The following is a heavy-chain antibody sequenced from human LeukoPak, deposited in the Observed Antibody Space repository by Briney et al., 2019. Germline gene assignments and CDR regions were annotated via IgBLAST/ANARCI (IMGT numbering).Heavy chain of an antibody. J-gene: IGHJ4*02. CDR3: ARASQSVLPHFYY. Sequence: GGSLRLSCAASGFTISSYWMSWLRQAPGKGLEGVANIKQDRSEEYYVDSVKGRFTISRDNAKNSLYLQMNSLMAEDTAVYYCARASQSVLPHFYYWGQGTLVTVSS. CDR2: IKQDRSEE. D-gene: IGHD2-15*01. CDR1: GFTISSYW. V-gene: IGHV3-7*01.